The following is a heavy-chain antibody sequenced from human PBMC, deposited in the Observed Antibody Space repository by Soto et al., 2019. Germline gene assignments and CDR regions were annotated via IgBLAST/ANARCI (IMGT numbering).Heavy chain of an antibody. D-gene: IGHD2-8*01. CDR3: ARENFGVTPHDAFDL. J-gene: IGHJ3*01. Sequence: PSETLSLTCTVSGGSISGSSYYWGWIRQPPGKGLEWIGSIYYSGSTYYNPSLKSRVTISVDTSKNQFSLKLSSVTAANTAVYYCARENFGVTPHDAFDLSGQGTMVTVSS. V-gene: IGHV4-39*01. CDR1: GGSISGSSYY. CDR2: IYYSGST.